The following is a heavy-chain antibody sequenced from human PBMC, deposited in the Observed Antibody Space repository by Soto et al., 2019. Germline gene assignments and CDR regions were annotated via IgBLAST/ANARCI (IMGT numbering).Heavy chain of an antibody. D-gene: IGHD6-19*01. V-gene: IGHV3-23*01. CDR3: AKEMGGIAVAENHDAFDI. Sequence: GGFLRLSCAASGFTFSSYAMSWVRQAPGKGLEWVSAISGSGGSTYYADSVKGRFTISRDNSKNTLYLQMNSLRAEDTAVYYCAKEMGGIAVAENHDAFDIWGQGTMVTVSS. CDR2: ISGSGGST. CDR1: GFTFSSYA. J-gene: IGHJ3*02.